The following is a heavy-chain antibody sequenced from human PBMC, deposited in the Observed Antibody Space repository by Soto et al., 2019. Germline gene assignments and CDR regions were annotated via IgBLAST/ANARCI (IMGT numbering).Heavy chain of an antibody. D-gene: IGHD2-8*01. CDR2: IYHSGST. Sequence: SETLSLTCAVSGGSISSGGYSWSWIRQPPGKGLEWIGYIYHSGSTYYNPSLKSRVTISVDRSKNQFSLKLSSVTAADTAVYYCASMEGVGNSMDVWGQGTTVTVSS. CDR3: ASMEGVGNSMDV. V-gene: IGHV4-30-2*01. J-gene: IGHJ6*02. CDR1: GGSISSGGYS.